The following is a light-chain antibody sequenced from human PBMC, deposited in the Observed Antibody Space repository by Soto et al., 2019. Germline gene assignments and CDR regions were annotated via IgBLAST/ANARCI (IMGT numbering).Light chain of an antibody. V-gene: IGLV1-40*01. Sequence: QSALTQPPSVSGAPGQRVTISCTGSSSIGAGYDVHWYKQLPGTAPKLLIYGNSNRPSGVPDRFSGSKSGTSASLAITDLQVEDEADYYCQSYDRSLSADVVFGGGTKLTVL. J-gene: IGLJ2*01. CDR2: GNS. CDR1: SSIGAGYD. CDR3: QSYDRSLSADVV.